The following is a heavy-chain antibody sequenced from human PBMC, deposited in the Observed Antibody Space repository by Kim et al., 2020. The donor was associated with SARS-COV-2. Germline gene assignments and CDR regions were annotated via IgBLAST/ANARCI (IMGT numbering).Heavy chain of an antibody. J-gene: IGHJ5*02. CDR3: ARHGAPGDSDDWFDP. CDR1: GGSISSSSYY. Sequence: SETLSLTCTVSGGSISSSSYYWGWIRQPPGKGLEWIGSIYYSGSTYYNPSLKSRVTISVDTSKNQFSLKLSSVTAADTAVYYCARHGAPGDSDDWFDPWGQGTLVTVSS. V-gene: IGHV4-39*01. CDR2: IYYSGST. D-gene: IGHD5-12*01.